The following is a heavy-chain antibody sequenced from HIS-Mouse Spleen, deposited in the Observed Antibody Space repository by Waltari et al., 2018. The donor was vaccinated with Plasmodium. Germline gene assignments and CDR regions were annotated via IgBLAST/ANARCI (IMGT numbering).Heavy chain of an antibody. V-gene: IGHV4-34*01. CDR2: INHSGGT. CDR3: ARGPGDIVATTFDY. D-gene: IGHD5-12*01. CDR1: GGSFSGYY. Sequence: QVQLQQWGAGLLKPSETLSLTCAVYGGSFSGYYWSWIRQPPGKGLEWIGEINHSGGTNYNPSLKSRVTISVDTSKNQFSLKLSSVTAADTAVYYCARGPGDIVATTFDYWGQGTLVTVSS. J-gene: IGHJ4*02.